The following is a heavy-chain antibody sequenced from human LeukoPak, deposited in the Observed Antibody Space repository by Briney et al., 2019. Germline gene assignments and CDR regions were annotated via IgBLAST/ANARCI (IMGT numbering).Heavy chain of an antibody. D-gene: IGHD1-1*01. CDR3: ARGGERWIDP. CDR2: VSAYNGNT. J-gene: IGHJ5*02. Sequence: GASVKVSCKASVYVFTSYYITWVRQAPGQGLEWMGCVSAYNGNTNYAQNFQGRVTMTTDTSTSTAYMELRSLTSDDTAIYYFARGGERWIDPWGQGTLVTVSS. CDR1: VYVFTSYY. V-gene: IGHV1-18*01.